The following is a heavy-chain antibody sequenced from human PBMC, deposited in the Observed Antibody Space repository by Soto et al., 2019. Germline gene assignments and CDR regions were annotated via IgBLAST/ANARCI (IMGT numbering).Heavy chain of an antibody. CDR3: ARMATYYYDSSGYATFDY. D-gene: IGHD3-22*01. CDR2: IYYSGST. J-gene: IGHJ4*02. CDR1: GGSISSYY. Sequence: PSETLSLTCTVSGGSISSYYWSWIRRPPGKGLEWIGYIYYSGSTNYNPSLKSRVTISVDTSKNQFSLKLSSVTAADTAVYYCARMATYYYDSSGYATFDYWGQGTLVTVYS. V-gene: IGHV4-59*01.